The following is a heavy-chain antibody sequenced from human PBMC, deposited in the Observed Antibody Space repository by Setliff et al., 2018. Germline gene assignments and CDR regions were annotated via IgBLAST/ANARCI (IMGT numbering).Heavy chain of an antibody. CDR3: AKEDYSDSSGYYYETPWFDP. Sequence: TSETLSLTCRVSGGSISSGNYYWVRQAPGKGLEWVSGISGSGRNTYYADSVKGRFTISRDNSQNTVFLQVNSLRPEDSAVYYCAKEDYSDSSGYYYETPWFDPWGQGTLVTVSS. D-gene: IGHD3-22*01. J-gene: IGHJ5*02. V-gene: IGHV3-23*01. CDR1: GGSISSGN. CDR2: ISGSGRNT.